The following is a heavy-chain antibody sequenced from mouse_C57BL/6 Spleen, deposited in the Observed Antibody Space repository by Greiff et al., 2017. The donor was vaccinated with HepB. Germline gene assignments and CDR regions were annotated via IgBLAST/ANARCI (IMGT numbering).Heavy chain of an antibody. V-gene: IGHV1-15*01. J-gene: IGHJ2*01. CDR2: IDPETGGT. CDR1: GYTFTDYE. CDR3: TRRPVVATFDFDY. D-gene: IGHD1-1*01. Sequence: VKLQESGAELVRPGASVTLSCKASGYTFTDYEMHWVKQTPVHGLEWIGAIDPETGGTAYNQKFKGKAILTADKSSSTAYMELRSLTSEASAVYYCTRRPVVATFDFDYWGQGTTLTVSS.